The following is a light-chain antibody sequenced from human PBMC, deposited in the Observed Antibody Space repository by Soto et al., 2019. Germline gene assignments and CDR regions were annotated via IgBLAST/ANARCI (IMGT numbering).Light chain of an antibody. V-gene: IGLV2-14*01. J-gene: IGLJ3*02. CDR1: SGDVGGYNY. CDR3: SSYTSTSTRV. Sequence: QSALTQPASVSGSPGQSITISCTGTSGDVGGYNYVSWYQQHPGKVPKLMIYDVSNRPSGVSNRFSGSKSGNTASLTISGLQAEDEADYYCSSYTSTSTRVFGGGTKLTVL. CDR2: DVS.